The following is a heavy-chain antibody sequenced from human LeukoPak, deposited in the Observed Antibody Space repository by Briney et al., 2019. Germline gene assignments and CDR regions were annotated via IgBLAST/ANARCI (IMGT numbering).Heavy chain of an antibody. CDR1: GFTFSGYW. V-gene: IGHV3-7*01. Sequence: PGGSLRLSCAASGFTFSGYWMSWVRQAPGKGLEWVANIKQDGSEKYYVDSVKGRFTISRDNAKNSLYLQMNSLRAEDTAVYYCARVYRNRPSFDYWGQGTLVTVSS. J-gene: IGHJ4*02. CDR3: ARVYRNRPSFDY. D-gene: IGHD1-14*01. CDR2: IKQDGSEK.